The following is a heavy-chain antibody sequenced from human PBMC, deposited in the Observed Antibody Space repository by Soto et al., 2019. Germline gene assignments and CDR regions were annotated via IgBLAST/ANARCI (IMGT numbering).Heavy chain of an antibody. CDR1: GGSVSSGNYF. CDR3: ARRLIDNWIQGHAFDF. J-gene: IGHJ3*01. Sequence: QLHLPESGTRLVKPAETLSLQCAVSGGSVSSGNYFWGWIRQPPGKGLAWMGNIYYNGDTYSSPSLNSRVAMSVYTAQNQCSLRLTSVTAADTSLHYCARRLIDNWIQGHAFDFWGQGTLVTVSS. V-gene: IGHV4-39*01. D-gene: IGHD1-20*01. CDR2: IYYNGDT.